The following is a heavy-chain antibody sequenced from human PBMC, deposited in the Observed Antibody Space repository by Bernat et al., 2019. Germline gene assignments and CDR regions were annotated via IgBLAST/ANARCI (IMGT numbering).Heavy chain of an antibody. V-gene: IGHV4-39*01. CDR1: GGSISSSSYY. J-gene: IGHJ3*02. Sequence: QLQLQESGPGLVKPSETLSLTCTVSGGSISSSSYYWGWIRQPPGKGLEWIGSIYYSGSTYYNPSLKSRVTISVDTSKNQFSLKLSSVTAADTAVYDCATPRYYDFWSGYLKPHDAFDIWGQGTMVTVSS. CDR3: ATPRYYDFWSGYLKPHDAFDI. D-gene: IGHD3-3*01. CDR2: IYYSGST.